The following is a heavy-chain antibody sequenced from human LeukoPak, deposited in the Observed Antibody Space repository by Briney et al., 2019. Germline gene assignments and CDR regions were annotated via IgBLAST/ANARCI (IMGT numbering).Heavy chain of an antibody. J-gene: IGHJ6*03. Sequence: GASVKVSCKVSGYTLTELSMHWVRQAPGKGLEWMGGFDPEDGETIYAQKFQGRVTMTEDTSTDTAYMELSSLRSEDTAVYYCATTTHSGSYATLGYYYYMDVXGKGTTVTVSS. CDR1: GYTLTELS. CDR2: FDPEDGET. V-gene: IGHV1-24*01. D-gene: IGHD1-26*01. CDR3: ATTTHSGSYATLGYYYYMDV.